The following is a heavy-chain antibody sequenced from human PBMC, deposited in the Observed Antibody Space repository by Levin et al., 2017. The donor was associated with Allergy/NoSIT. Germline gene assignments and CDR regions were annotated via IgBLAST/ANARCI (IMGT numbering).Heavy chain of an antibody. V-gene: IGHV1-69*13. CDR1: GGTFSSYA. CDR3: ARLYSSGWHHYYFDS. D-gene: IGHD6-19*01. Sequence: ASVKVSCKASGGTFSSYAISWVRQAPGQGLEWMGGIIPIFGTANYAQKFQGRVTITADESTSTAYMELSSLRSEDTAVYYCARLYSSGWHHYYFDSWGQGTLVTVSS. J-gene: IGHJ4*02. CDR2: IIPIFGTA.